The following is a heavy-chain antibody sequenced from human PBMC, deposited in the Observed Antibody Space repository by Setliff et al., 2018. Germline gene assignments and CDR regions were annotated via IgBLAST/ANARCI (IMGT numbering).Heavy chain of an antibody. CDR2: IIHSGST. CDR1: GGSISSYY. D-gene: IGHD4-17*01. J-gene: IGHJ4*02. CDR3: ARDLGHGGDSDY. V-gene: IGHV4-4*07. Sequence: SETLSLTCTVSGGSISSYYWSWIRQPAGKGLEWIGEIIHSGSTNYNPSLKSRLTISRDTSKNQVSLKLNSVTATDTAVYYCARDLGHGGDSDYWGQGILVTVSS.